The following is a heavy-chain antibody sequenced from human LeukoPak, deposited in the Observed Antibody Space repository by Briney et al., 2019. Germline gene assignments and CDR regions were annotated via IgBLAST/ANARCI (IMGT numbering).Heavy chain of an antibody. J-gene: IGHJ4*02. D-gene: IGHD5-12*01. CDR2: ISAYNGNT. CDR1: GYTFTSYG. V-gene: IGHV1-18*01. CDR3: ARVDLGGYVDQNFDY. Sequence: ASVKVSCKASGYTFTSYGISWVRQAPGQGLEWMGWISAYNGNTNYAQKLQGRVTMTTDTSTSTAYMELRSLRSDDTAVYYCARVDLGGYVDQNFDYWGQGTLVTVSS.